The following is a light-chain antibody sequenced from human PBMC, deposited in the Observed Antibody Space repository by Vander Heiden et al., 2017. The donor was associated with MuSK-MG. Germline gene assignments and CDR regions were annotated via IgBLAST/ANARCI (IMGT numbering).Light chain of an antibody. V-gene: IGLV2-23*01. CDR1: SSDVGSYNL. CDR3: CSYAGSSTLDVV. CDR2: EGS. J-gene: IGLJ2*01. Sequence: QSALTKPASVSGSPGQSITISCTGTSSDVGSYNLVSWYQQHPGKAPKLRSYEGSKRPSGVSNRFSGSKSGNTDYLTTSALQAEDEADYDCCSYAGSSTLDVVFGGGTKLTVL.